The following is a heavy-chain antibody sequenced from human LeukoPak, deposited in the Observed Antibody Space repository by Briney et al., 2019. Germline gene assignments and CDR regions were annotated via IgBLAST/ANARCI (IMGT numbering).Heavy chain of an antibody. CDR2: INPNSGGT. CDR3: ARESTGYSSSFDY. CDR1: GYTFTGYY. D-gene: IGHD6-13*01. Sequence: ASVKVSCKASGYTFTGYYMHWVRQAPGPGLEWMGWINPNSGGTNYAQKFQGRVTMTRDTSISTAYMELSRLRSDDTAVYYCARESTGYSSSFDYWGQGTLVTVSS. J-gene: IGHJ4*02. V-gene: IGHV1-2*02.